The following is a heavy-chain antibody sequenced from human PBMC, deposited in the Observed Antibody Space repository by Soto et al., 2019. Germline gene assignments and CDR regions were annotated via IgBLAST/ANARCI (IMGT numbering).Heavy chain of an antibody. Sequence: XESLNISGKGSGYSFTSYWISWVRQMPGKGLEWMGRIDPSDSYTNYSPSFQGHVTISADKSISTAYLQWSSLKASDTAVYYCARDPGIVGTTTWFDHWRQGTLVTVSS. V-gene: IGHV5-10-1*01. CDR3: ARDPGIVGTTTWFDH. D-gene: IGHD1-26*01. CDR1: GYSFTSYW. CDR2: IDPSDSYT. J-gene: IGHJ5*02.